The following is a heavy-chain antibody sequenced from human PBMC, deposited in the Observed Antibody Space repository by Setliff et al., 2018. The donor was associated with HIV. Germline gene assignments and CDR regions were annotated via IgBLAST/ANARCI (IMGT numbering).Heavy chain of an antibody. CDR1: GYTFTNYD. CDR3: ARMATVYYYYMDV. D-gene: IGHD4-4*01. V-gene: IGHV7-4-1*02. CDR2: INTNTGNP. J-gene: IGHJ6*03. Sequence: ASVKVSCKASGYTFTNYDINWVRQAPGQGLEWMGWINTNTGNPTYAQGFTGRFVFSLDTSVSTAYLQISSLKAEDTAVYYCARMATVYYYYMDVWGKGTTVTVSS.